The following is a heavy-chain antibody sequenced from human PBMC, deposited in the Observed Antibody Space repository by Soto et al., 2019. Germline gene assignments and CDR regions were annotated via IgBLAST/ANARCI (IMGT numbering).Heavy chain of an antibody. CDR1: GGSISSSNW. CDR3: AARTYYYDSSGYYSLDAFDI. Sequence: PSETLSLTCAVSGGSISSSNWCSWVRQPPGKGLEWIGEFYHSGSTNYNPSLKSRVTISVDKSKNQFSLKLRSVTAADTAVYYCAARTYYYDSSGYYSLDAFDIWGQGTMVTVSS. CDR2: FYHSGST. J-gene: IGHJ3*02. D-gene: IGHD3-22*01. V-gene: IGHV4-4*02.